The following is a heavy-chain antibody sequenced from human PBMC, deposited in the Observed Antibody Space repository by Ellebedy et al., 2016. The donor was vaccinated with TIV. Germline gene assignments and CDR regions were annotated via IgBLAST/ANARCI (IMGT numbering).Heavy chain of an antibody. CDR3: AKGVYET. CDR1: GFTVTTNY. D-gene: IGHD2-8*01. CDR2: SSANGDT. V-gene: IGHV3-53*01. J-gene: IGHJ5*02. Sequence: PGGSLRLSCAASGFTVTTNYMNWVRQAPGKGLEWVSLSSANGDTFYADSVKGRFTVSRDNSKNTLHLQMNSLRVEDTARYYCAKGVYETWGQGTQVTVSS.